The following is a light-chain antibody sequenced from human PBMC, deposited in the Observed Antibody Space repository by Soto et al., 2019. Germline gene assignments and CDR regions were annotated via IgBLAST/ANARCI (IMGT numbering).Light chain of an antibody. V-gene: IGKV1-27*01. Sequence: DIQMTQSPSSLSASVGDRVTITCRASQGISNYLAWYQQKPGKVPKLLIYAASTLQSGVPSRFSGSGSGTDFTLTISSLQPEDGATYYCQKYNSAPPELTFGGGNKVEIK. J-gene: IGKJ4*01. CDR2: AAS. CDR1: QGISNY. CDR3: QKYNSAPPELT.